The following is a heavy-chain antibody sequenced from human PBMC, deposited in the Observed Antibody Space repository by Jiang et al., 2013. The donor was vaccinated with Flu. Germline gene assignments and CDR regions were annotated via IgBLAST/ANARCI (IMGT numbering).Heavy chain of an antibody. CDR2: IYYSGST. CDR1: GGSISSYY. J-gene: IGHJ4*02. D-gene: IGHD6-13*01. CDR3: ARVKEAAGTGLVHGFDY. V-gene: IGHV4-59*01. Sequence: GPGLVKPSETLSLTCTVSGGSISSYYWSWIRQPPGKGLEWIGYIYYSGSTNYNPSLKSRVTISVDTSKNQFSLKLSSVTAADTAVYYCARVKEAAGTGLVHGFDYWGQGTLVTVSS.